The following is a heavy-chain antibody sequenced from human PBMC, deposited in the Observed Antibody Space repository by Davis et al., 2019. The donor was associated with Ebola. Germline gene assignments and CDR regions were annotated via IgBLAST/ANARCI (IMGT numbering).Heavy chain of an antibody. D-gene: IGHD5-12*01. J-gene: IGHJ4*02. CDR2: ISYDGSNK. Sequence: SCKASGYTFTGCYMHWVRQAPGKGLEWVAVISYDGSNKYYGDSVKGRFTISRDTSKNTLYLQMNSLRPDDTAVYYCARDPPQSGGYVWGQGTLVTVSS. CDR1: GYTFTGCY. CDR3: ARDPPQSGGYV. V-gene: IGHV3-30*03.